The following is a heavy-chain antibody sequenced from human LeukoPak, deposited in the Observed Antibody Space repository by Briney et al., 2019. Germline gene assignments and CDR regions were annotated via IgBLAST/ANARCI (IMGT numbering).Heavy chain of an antibody. CDR2: VNHSGST. J-gene: IGHJ6*02. D-gene: IGHD1-26*01. CDR1: GGSFSGYY. V-gene: IGHV4-34*01. Sequence: SETLSLTCAVYGGSFSGYYWSWIRQPPGKGLEWIGEVNHSGSTNYNPSLKSRVTISVDTSKNQFSLKLSSVTVADTAVYYCASVNIVGATKAYYYYGMDVWGQGTTVTVSS. CDR3: ASVNIVGATKAYYYYGMDV.